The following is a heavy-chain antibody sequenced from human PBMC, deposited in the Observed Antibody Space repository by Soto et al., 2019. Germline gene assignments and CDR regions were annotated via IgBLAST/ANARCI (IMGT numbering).Heavy chain of an antibody. CDR3: AKDVGQQLVLNYGMDV. J-gene: IGHJ6*02. D-gene: IGHD6-13*01. V-gene: IGHV3-30*18. CDR1: GFTFRSFG. CDR2: VSYDGNHK. Sequence: QVQLVDSGGGVIQPGTSLSLSCASSGFTFRSFGMYWVRQAPGKGLEWVAVVSYDGNHKYYADSVKGRFTVSRDNAKNMLYLQMNSLRGEDTAVYYCAKDVGQQLVLNYGMDVWGQGTTVTVSS.